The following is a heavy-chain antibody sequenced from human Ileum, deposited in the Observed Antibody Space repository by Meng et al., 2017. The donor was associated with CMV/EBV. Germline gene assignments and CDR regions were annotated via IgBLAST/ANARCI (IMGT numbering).Heavy chain of an antibody. V-gene: IGHV4-34*01. D-gene: IGHD3-3*01. J-gene: IGHJ4*02. CDR2: INHGGSS. Sequence: QVQLQQWGAGLLKPSETLSLMCAVYGGSFSEYHWSWIRQPPGKGLEWIGEINHGGSSNYNPSLKSRVTISVDRSRNQVSLKLTPVTAADTAVYYCARASPQRRFLSYWGQGTLVTVSS. CDR3: ARASPQRRFLSY. CDR1: GGSFSEYH.